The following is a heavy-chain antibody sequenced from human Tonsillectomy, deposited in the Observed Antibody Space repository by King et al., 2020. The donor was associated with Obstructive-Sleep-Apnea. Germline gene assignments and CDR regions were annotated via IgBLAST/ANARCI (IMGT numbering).Heavy chain of an antibody. J-gene: IGHJ6*02. CDR3: ARVTWRPNYYGLDV. CDR1: GGSISSTNW. V-gene: IGHV4-4*02. Sequence: LQLQESGPGLVKPSGTLSLTCAGSGGSISSTNWWNWVRQPPGKGLEWSGEIYHSGNTNYNQSLKSLVTISVDKSKNQFSLNLNSVTAADTAVYYCARVTWRPNYYGLDVWGQGTTVTVSS. CDR2: IYHSGNT. D-gene: IGHD5-24*01.